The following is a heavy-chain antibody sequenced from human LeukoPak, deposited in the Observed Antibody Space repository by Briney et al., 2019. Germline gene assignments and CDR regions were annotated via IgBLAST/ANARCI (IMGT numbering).Heavy chain of an antibody. CDR2: ISYDGNNA. CDR3: ARDIQLPT. J-gene: IGHJ3*01. D-gene: IGHD5-24*01. CDR1: GFTFRGSA. V-gene: IGHV3-23*01. Sequence: PGGSLRLSCVASGFTFRGSAMSWVRQAPGKGLDWVSLISYDGNNAYYADSVRGRFTISRDNSKDTLYLEMNSLRAEDTAIYYCARDIQLPTWGLGTMVTVSS.